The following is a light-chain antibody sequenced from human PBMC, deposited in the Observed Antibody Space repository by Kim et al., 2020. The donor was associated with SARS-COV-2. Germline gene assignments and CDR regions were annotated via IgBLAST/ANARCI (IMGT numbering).Light chain of an antibody. CDR2: QDS. V-gene: IGLV3-1*01. J-gene: IGLJ2*01. Sequence: VSPGRTARITCSGDKLGDKYACWYQQKPGQSPVLVIYQDSKRPSGIPERFSGSNSGNTATLTISGTQAMDEADYYCQAWDSSTVVFGGGTQLTVL. CDR1: KLGDKY. CDR3: QAWDSSTVV.